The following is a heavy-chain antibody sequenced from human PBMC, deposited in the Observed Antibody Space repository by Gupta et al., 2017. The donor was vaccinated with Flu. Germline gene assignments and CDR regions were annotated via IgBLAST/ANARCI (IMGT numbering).Heavy chain of an antibody. D-gene: IGHD6-19*01. V-gene: IGHV4-39*01. Sequence: QPPGKGLEWIGSIYYSGSTYYNPSLKSRVTISVDTSKNQFSLKLSSVTAADTAVYYCARHDGEGSVAGYFDYWGQGTLVTVSS. J-gene: IGHJ4*02. CDR3: ARHDGEGSVAGYFDY. CDR2: IYYSGST.